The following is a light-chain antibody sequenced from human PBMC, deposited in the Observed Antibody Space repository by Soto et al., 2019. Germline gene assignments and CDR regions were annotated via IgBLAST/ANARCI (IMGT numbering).Light chain of an antibody. CDR2: DVS. Sequence: QSALTQPASVSGSPGQSITISCTGSSGDIGDYKYVSWYKQHPGKAPKLMIYDVSNRPSGVSNRFSASKSGNTASLTISGLQAEDEADYYCSSYTSTNFVIFGGGTNLTVL. CDR1: SGDIGDYKY. V-gene: IGLV2-14*01. J-gene: IGLJ2*01. CDR3: SSYTSTNFVI.